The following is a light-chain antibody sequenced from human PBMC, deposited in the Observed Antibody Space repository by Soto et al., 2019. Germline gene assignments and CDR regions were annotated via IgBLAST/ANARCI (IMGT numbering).Light chain of an antibody. J-gene: IGKJ2*01. V-gene: IGKV3-20*01. CDR3: QQYGSSPPNT. CDR2: GAS. CDR1: QSVSRSY. Sequence: EIVLTQSPGTLSLSPGERANLSCRASQSVSRSYLAWYQQKPGQAPRLLIYGASSSATGIPDRFSGSGSGTDFTLTISRLEPEDFAVYYCQQYGSSPPNTFGQGTKLEIK.